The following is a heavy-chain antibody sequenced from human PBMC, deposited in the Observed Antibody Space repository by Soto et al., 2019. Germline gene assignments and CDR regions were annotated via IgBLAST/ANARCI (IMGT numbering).Heavy chain of an antibody. CDR3: AREGDLAYYDSSGYPFDY. V-gene: IGHV3-33*01. J-gene: IGHJ4*02. CDR1: GFTFSSYG. Sequence: LRLSCAASGFTFSSYGMHWVRQAPGKGLEWVAVIWYDGSNKYYADSVKGRFTISRDNSKNTLYLQMNSLRAEDTAVYYCAREGDLAYYDSSGYPFDYWGQGTLVTVSS. D-gene: IGHD3-22*01. CDR2: IWYDGSNK.